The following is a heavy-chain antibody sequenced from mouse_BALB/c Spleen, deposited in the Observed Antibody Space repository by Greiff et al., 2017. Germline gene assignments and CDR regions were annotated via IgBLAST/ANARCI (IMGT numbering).Heavy chain of an antibody. D-gene: IGHD2-2*01. CDR3: ARCGYEAWFAY. V-gene: IGHV5-12-1*01. J-gene: IGHJ3*01. Sequence: EVNVVESGGGLVKPGGSLKLSCAASGFAFSSYDMSWVRQTPEKRLEWVAYISSGGGSTYYPDTVKGRFTISRDNAKNTLYLQMSSLKSEDTAMYYCARCGYEAWFAYWGQGTLVTGSA. CDR1: GFAFSSYD. CDR2: ISSGGGST.